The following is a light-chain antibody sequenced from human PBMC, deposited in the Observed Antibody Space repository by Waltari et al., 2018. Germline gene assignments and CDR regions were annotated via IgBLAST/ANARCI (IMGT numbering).Light chain of an antibody. Sequence: MTQSPSTLSASVGDRVTITCRASQSIRSWLAWYQQKPGKAPKLLIYKASTLESGVPSRFSGSGSGTEFTLTISRLQPDDFATYYCQQYDSFRTFGQGTKVEVK. CDR2: KAS. CDR1: QSIRSW. CDR3: QQYDSFRT. V-gene: IGKV1-5*03. J-gene: IGKJ1*01.